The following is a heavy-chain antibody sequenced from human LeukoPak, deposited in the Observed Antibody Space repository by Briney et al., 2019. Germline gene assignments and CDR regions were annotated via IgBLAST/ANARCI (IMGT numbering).Heavy chain of an antibody. V-gene: IGHV4-59*01. Sequence: PSETLSLTCTVSGGSISSYYWSWIRQPPGKGLEWIGYIYYSGSTNYSPSLKSRVTISVDTSKNQFSLKLSSVTAADTAVYYCARDLGITGTTGFDPWGQGALVTVSS. CDR3: ARDLGITGTTGFDP. J-gene: IGHJ5*02. CDR1: GGSISSYY. CDR2: IYYSGST. D-gene: IGHD1-7*01.